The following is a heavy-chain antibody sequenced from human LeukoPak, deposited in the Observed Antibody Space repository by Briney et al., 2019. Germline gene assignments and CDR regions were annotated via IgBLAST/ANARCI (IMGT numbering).Heavy chain of an antibody. Sequence: KPGGSLRLSCAASGFTFSSYSMNWVRQAPGKGLEWVSSISSSSYIYYADSVKGRFTISRDNAKNSLYLQMNSLRAEDTAVYYCARDLGGYSSVFDYWGQGTLVTVSS. D-gene: IGHD5-18*01. CDR3: ARDLGGYSSVFDY. V-gene: IGHV3-21*01. CDR2: ISSSSYI. CDR1: GFTFSSYS. J-gene: IGHJ4*02.